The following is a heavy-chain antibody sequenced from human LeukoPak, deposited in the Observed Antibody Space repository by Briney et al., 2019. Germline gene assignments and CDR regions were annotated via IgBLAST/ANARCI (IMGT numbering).Heavy chain of an antibody. Sequence: GGSLRLSCAASGFTVSSNYMSWVRQAPGKGLEWVSVIYSGGSTYYADSVKGRFTISRDNSKNTLYLQMNSLRAEDTAVYYCAKGVVVVAATHAFDIWGQGTMVTVSS. D-gene: IGHD2-15*01. V-gene: IGHV3-66*01. CDR3: AKGVVVVAATHAFDI. J-gene: IGHJ3*02. CDR1: GFTVSSNY. CDR2: IYSGGST.